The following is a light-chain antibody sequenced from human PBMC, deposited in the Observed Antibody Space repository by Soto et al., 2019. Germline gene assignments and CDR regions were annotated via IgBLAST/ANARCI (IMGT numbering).Light chain of an antibody. V-gene: IGKV3-15*01. CDR3: QQYDNWPPP. CDR2: ATS. J-gene: IGKJ5*01. Sequence: EIVMTQSPATLSVSPGERATLSCRASQRVSNNLAWYQQRPGRSPRLLIYATSTRATGIPARFSGSGSGTEFTLTISSRQSEDFAVYYCQQYDNWPPPFGQGTRLEIK. CDR1: QRVSNN.